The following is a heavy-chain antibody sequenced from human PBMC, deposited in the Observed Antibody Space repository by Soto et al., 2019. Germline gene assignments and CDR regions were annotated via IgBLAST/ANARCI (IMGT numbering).Heavy chain of an antibody. CDR3: ARDRKYYYDSSGYYNYFDY. J-gene: IGHJ4*02. CDR2: IYYSGST. V-gene: IGHV4-31*03. CDR1: GGSISSGGYY. D-gene: IGHD3-22*01. Sequence: SETLSLTCTVSGGSISSGGYYWSWIRQHPGKGLEWIGYIYYSGSTYYNPSLKSRVTISVDTSKNQFSLKLSSVTAADTAVYYCARDRKYYYDSSGYYNYFDYWGQGTLVTVSS.